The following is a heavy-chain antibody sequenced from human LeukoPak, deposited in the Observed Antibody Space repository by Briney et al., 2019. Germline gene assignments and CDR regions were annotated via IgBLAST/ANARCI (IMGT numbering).Heavy chain of an antibody. Sequence: PGGSLRLSCAASGFTFSSYSMSWVRQAPGKGLEWVSSISSSSYIYYADSVKGRFTISRDNTKNSLYLQMNSLRAEDTAVYYCASDPQDSGSYVDYWGQGTLVTVSS. CDR2: ISSSSYI. J-gene: IGHJ4*02. CDR1: GFTFSSYS. D-gene: IGHD1-26*01. CDR3: ASDPQDSGSYVDY. V-gene: IGHV3-21*01.